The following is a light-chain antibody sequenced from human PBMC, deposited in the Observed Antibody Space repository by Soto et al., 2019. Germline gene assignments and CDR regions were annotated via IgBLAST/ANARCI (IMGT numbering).Light chain of an antibody. CDR3: QQYNNWPPWT. CDR2: GAS. J-gene: IGKJ1*01. CDR1: QSISTS. Sequence: EVVMTQSPATLSVFPGERATLSCRASQSISTSLAWYQQTAGQPPRLLIYGASTRATGIPARFSGSGSGTEFTLTITSLQSEDFTVYYCQQYNNWPPWTFGQGTKV. V-gene: IGKV3-15*01.